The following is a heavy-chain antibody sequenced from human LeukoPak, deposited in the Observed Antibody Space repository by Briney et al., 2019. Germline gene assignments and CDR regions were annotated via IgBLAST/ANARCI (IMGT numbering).Heavy chain of an antibody. Sequence: GGSLRLSCTVSEFTVSSHSMSWVRQAPGKGLEWVSFIYSDNTHYSDSVKGRFTLSRDNSKNTLYLQMNSLRAEDTAVYYCARRAGAYSHPYDYWGQGTLVTVSS. D-gene: IGHD4/OR15-4a*01. J-gene: IGHJ4*02. CDR3: ARRAGAYSHPYDY. CDR2: IYSDNT. CDR1: EFTVSSHS. V-gene: IGHV3-53*01.